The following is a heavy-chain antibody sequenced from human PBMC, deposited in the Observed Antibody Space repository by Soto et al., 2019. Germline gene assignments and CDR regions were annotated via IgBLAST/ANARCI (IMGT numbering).Heavy chain of an antibody. CDR3: ERVYREAVLAPIESNAFDI. D-gene: IGHD1-26*01. CDR1: GGTFSSYA. V-gene: IGHV1-69*12. Sequence: QVQLVQSGAEVKKPGSSVKVSCKASGGTFSSYAISWVRQAPGQGLEWMGGIIPIFGTANYAQKFQGRVTITADEFTSTAYMELSSLRSEDTAVYYCERVYREAVLAPIESNAFDIWGQGTMVTVSS. J-gene: IGHJ3*02. CDR2: IIPIFGTA.